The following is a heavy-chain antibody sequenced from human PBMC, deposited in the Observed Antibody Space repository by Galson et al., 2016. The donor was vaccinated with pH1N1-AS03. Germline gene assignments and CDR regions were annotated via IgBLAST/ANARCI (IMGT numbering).Heavy chain of an antibody. CDR3: ARARTTATKGEIGF. Sequence: SVKVSCKASGYTFTNYAPNWVRQAPGQGLEWMGWINPNTGNPTYAQGFTGRFVFSSERSVSTAYLQISSLKAEDTVVYYCARARTTATKGEIGFWGQGTLVTVSS. D-gene: IGHD4-11*01. CDR2: INPNTGNP. J-gene: IGHJ4*02. CDR1: GYTFTNYA. V-gene: IGHV7-4-1*02.